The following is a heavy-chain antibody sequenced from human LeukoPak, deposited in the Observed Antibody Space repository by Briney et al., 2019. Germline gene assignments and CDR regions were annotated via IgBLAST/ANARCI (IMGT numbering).Heavy chain of an antibody. CDR1: GGSISSYY. D-gene: IGHD3-22*01. CDR3: ARDRLWNYYDSSGYWYFDL. J-gene: IGHJ2*01. CDR2: IYYSGST. V-gene: IGHV4-59*01. Sequence: PSETLSLTCTVSGGSISSYYWSWIRQPPGKGLEWIGYIYYSGSTNYNPSLKSRVTISVDTSKNQFSLKLSSVTAADTAVYYCARDRLWNYYDSSGYWYFDLWGRGTLVTVSS.